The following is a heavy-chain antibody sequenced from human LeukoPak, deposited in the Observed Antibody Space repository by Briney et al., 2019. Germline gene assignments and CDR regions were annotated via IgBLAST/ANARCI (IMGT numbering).Heavy chain of an antibody. CDR1: GFTFTDYY. Sequence: GASVKVSCKASGFTFTDYYIHWVRQAPGQGLEWMGWINPTSGNTNSAQRFQDRVTMTRDTSITTVYMELTRLRSDDTAMYYCARARRDIGYDGWFDPWGQGTLVTVSS. V-gene: IGHV1-2*02. CDR2: INPTSGNT. J-gene: IGHJ5*02. D-gene: IGHD5-12*01. CDR3: ARARRDIGYDGWFDP.